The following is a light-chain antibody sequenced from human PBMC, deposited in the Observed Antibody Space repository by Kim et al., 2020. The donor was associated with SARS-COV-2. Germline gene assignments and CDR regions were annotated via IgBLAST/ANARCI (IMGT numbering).Light chain of an antibody. Sequence: SYELTQPPSVSVSPGQTASITCSGYKLGDKYVSWYQQKPGQSPVVVIYQDNQRPSGLPERFSGSNSGNTATLTISGTQAMDEADSYCQAWDSSTHNYVFG. CDR1: KLGDKY. J-gene: IGLJ1*01. V-gene: IGLV3-1*01. CDR3: QAWDSSTHNYV. CDR2: QDN.